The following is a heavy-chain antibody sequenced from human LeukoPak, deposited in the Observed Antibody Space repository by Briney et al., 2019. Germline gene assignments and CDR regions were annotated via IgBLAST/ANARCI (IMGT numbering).Heavy chain of an antibody. J-gene: IGHJ3*02. Sequence: SQTLSLTCAISGGSVSSNSAVWDWIRQSPSRGLEWLGRTYYKSKWYNDYAVSVKSRITINPDTSKNQFSLQLNSLTPEDTAVYYCARVSSPWSPRDAFDIWGQGTMVTVSS. V-gene: IGHV6-1*01. CDR1: GGSVSSNSAV. D-gene: IGHD1-26*01. CDR3: ARVSSPWSPRDAFDI. CDR2: TYYKSKWYN.